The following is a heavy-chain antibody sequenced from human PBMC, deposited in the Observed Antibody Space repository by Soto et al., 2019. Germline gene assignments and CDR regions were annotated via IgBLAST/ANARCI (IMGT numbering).Heavy chain of an antibody. J-gene: IGHJ4*02. V-gene: IGHV4-61*01. CDR2: IYYSGST. CDR1: GGSVSSGSYY. D-gene: IGHD1-1*01. CDR3: ARGGMATTYFDY. Sequence: QVQLQESGPGLVKPSETLSLTCTVSGGSVSSGSYYWSWIRQPPGKGLEWIGYIYYSGSTNYNPSLKSRVTISVDPSKNQFSLKLSSVTAADTAVYYCARGGMATTYFDYWGQGTLVTVSS.